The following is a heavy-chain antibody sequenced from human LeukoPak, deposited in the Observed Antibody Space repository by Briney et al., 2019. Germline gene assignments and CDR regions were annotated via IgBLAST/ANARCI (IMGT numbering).Heavy chain of an antibody. V-gene: IGHV1-8*02. Sequence: ASVKVSCKASGYTFTSYDINWVRQATGQGLEGMGWMNPNSGNTGYAQKFQGRVTMTRNTSISTAYMELSSLRSEDTAVYYCARGQHGRSYFFVGWMVNDAFDIWGQGTMVTVSS. J-gene: IGHJ3*02. CDR1: GYTFTSYD. D-gene: IGHD1-26*01. CDR2: MNPNSGNT. CDR3: ARGQHGRSYFFVGWMVNDAFDI.